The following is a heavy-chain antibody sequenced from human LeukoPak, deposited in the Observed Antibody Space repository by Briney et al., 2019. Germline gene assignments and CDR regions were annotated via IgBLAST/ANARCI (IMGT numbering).Heavy chain of an antibody. V-gene: IGHV1-69*13. D-gene: IGHD3-10*01. CDR2: IIPIFGTA. J-gene: IGHJ3*02. CDR3: ARRGITMVRGVIGAFDI. Sequence: SVKVSCKASGGTFSSYAISWVRQAPGQGLEWTGGIIPIFGTANYVQKFQGRVTITADESTSTAYMELSSLRSEDTAVYYCARRGITMVRGVIGAFDIWGQGAMVTVSS. CDR1: GGTFSSYA.